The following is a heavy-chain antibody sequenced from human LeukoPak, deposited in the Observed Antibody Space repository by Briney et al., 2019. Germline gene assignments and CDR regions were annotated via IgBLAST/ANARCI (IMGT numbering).Heavy chain of an antibody. CDR3: ARDWGGGYCSGGSCYSDPFDY. J-gene: IGHJ4*02. CDR1: KFTFSSYT. D-gene: IGHD2-15*01. CDR2: ISSGRTYI. Sequence: GGSLRLSCAASKFTFSSYTMNWVRQAPGKGLEWVSSISSGRTYIYYADSVKGRFTISRDNAKNSLYLQMNSLRVEDTAVYYCARDWGGGYCSGGSCYSDPFDYWGQGTLVTVSS. V-gene: IGHV3-21*01.